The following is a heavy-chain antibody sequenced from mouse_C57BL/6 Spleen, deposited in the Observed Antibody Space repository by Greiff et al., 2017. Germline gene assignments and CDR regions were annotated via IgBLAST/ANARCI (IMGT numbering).Heavy chain of an antibody. CDR3: ASDYARSDYCYFEV. J-gene: IGHJ1*03. Sequence: QVQLQQPGAELVKPGASVKLSCKASGYTFTSYWMHWVKQRPGRGLEWIGRIDPNSGGTKYNEKFKSKATLTVDKTSSTAYMQLSSLTSEDSAVYYCASDYARSDYCYFEVWGKGTTVTVSS. D-gene: IGHD1-1*01. CDR1: GYTFTSYW. V-gene: IGHV1-72*01. CDR2: IDPNSGGT.